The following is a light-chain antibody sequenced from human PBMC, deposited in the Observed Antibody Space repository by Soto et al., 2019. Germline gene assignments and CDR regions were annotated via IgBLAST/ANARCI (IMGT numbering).Light chain of an antibody. Sequence: VLTQSPATLSLSAWERATLSCRTSLSVNNYLAWYQQKPGQAPRLLIYDTSDRATGSPARFSGSGAGTDFTLTSSSLEPEDVAVFYCQQRSIWPWTFGQGTKVDIK. CDR2: DTS. J-gene: IGKJ1*01. V-gene: IGKV3D-11*02. CDR3: QQRSIWPWT. CDR1: LSVNNY.